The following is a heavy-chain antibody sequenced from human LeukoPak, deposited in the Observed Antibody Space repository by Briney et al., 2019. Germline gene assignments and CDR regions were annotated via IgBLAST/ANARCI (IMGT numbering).Heavy chain of an antibody. CDR2: ISGSGGST. Sequence: GGSLRLSCAASGFTFSSYAMSWVRQAPGKGLEWVSTISGSGGSTYYTDCVKGRFTISRDNSKNTLFLQMNSLRAEDTAVYYCAKSPTGYFDWSTYYFDYWGQGTLVTVSS. J-gene: IGHJ4*02. V-gene: IGHV3-23*01. CDR1: GFTFSSYA. CDR3: AKSPTGYFDWSTYYFDY. D-gene: IGHD3-9*01.